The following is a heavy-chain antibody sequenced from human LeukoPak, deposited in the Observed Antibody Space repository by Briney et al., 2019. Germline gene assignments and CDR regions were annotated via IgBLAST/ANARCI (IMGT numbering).Heavy chain of an antibody. J-gene: IGHJ3*02. CDR1: GFTFSSYA. CDR3: AKVGYCSSTSCYERRHDAFDI. V-gene: IGHV3-23*01. D-gene: IGHD2-2*01. Sequence: GGSLRLSCAASGFTFSSYAMSWVREAPGKGLEGVSAIRCSGGSTYYADSVKGRFTISRDNSKNTLYLQMNSLRAEDTAVYYCAKVGYCSSTSCYERRHDAFDIWGQGTMVTVSS. CDR2: IRCSGGST.